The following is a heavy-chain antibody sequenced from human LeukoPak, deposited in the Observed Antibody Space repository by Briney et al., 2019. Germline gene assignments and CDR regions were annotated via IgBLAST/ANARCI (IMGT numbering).Heavy chain of an antibody. CDR2: ISGDGGTT. Sequence: GGSLRLSCVASGFTFSDAWMTWVRQAPGKGLEWVSVISGDGGTTYYADSAKGRFTISRDNSKNTLYLQMSSLTAEDTAVYYCAKDQGPTLYTYATWHNWFDPWGQGTLVTVSS. CDR1: GFTFSDAW. V-gene: IGHV3-23*01. CDR3: AKDQGPTLYTYATWHNWFDP. D-gene: IGHD5-18*01. J-gene: IGHJ5*02.